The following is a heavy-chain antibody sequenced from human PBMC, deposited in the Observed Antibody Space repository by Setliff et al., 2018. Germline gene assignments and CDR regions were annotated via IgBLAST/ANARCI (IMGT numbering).Heavy chain of an antibody. Sequence: SVKVSCKASGGTFSDYGISWVRQAPGQGLEWMGGTIPIFGTTDYAQKFQGRVTIITDESTSTAFMQLSSLRSEDTAVYYCVREGVDSRSSTDYRYYMDVWGKGTTVTVLL. CDR2: TIPIFGTT. J-gene: IGHJ6*03. V-gene: IGHV1-69*05. CDR1: GGTFSDYG. D-gene: IGHD3-22*01. CDR3: VREGVDSRSSTDYRYYMDV.